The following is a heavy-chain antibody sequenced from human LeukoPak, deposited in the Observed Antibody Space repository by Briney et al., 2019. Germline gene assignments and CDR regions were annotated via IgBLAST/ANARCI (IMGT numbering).Heavy chain of an antibody. D-gene: IGHD1-26*01. Sequence: SVKVSCKASGGTFSSYAISWVRQAPGQGLEWMGGIIPIFGTANYAQKFQGRVTITTDESTSTAYMELSSLRSDDTAVYYCARGGHLGEPALDYWGQGTLVTVSS. CDR1: GGTFSSYA. V-gene: IGHV1-69*05. CDR2: IIPIFGTA. J-gene: IGHJ4*02. CDR3: ARGGHLGEPALDY.